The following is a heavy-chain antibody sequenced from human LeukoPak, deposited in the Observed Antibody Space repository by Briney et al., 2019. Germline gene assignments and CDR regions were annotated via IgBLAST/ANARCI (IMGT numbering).Heavy chain of an antibody. CDR3: ARHLATAGTGFDY. J-gene: IGHJ4*02. Sequence: PETLSLTCTVSGGSMSSYYWSWIRQPPGKGLEWIGYIYYRGSTNYNPSLKSRVTISVDTSKNQFSLKLSSVTAADTAVYYCARHLATAGTGFDYWGQGTLVTVSS. CDR2: IYYRGST. D-gene: IGHD6-13*01. CDR1: GGSMSSYY. V-gene: IGHV4-59*08.